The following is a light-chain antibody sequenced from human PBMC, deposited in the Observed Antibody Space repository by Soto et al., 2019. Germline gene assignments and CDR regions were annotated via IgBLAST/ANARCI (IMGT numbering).Light chain of an antibody. Sequence: DIQRTQSPSTLSASVGDRVTITCRASQSFSRWLAWYQQKPGKPPNVLIYDVSRLESGVPSRFSGSGSGTEFTLTIRRLKPEDVATYYCQQYSSLWAFGQGTKVDIK. CDR1: QSFSRW. V-gene: IGKV1-5*01. J-gene: IGKJ1*01. CDR2: DVS. CDR3: QQYSSLWA.